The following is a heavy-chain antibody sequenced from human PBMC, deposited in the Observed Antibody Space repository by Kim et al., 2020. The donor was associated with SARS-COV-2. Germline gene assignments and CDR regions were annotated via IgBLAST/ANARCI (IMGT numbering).Heavy chain of an antibody. V-gene: IGHV1-69*13. CDR2: IIPLFGSA. Sequence: SVKVSCKASGDSFSTYSFNWVRQAPGQGLEWMGGIIPLFGSAEYAEKFQGRVTISADESTSTAYMDLSSLKPDDTAVYFCARGQQWLYFDLWGQGTLVTVSS. CDR3: ARGQQWLYFDL. CDR1: GDSFSTYS. D-gene: IGHD6-19*01. J-gene: IGHJ4*02.